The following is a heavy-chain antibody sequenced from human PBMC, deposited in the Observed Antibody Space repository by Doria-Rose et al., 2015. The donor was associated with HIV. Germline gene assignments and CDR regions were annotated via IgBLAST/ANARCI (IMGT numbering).Heavy chain of an antibody. Sequence: GQLQESGGGLVQPGRSLRLSCAASGFNVSITYMSWVRQAPGKGLGWVSVLYSGGSTYYADSVKGRFTISRDNSKNTLYLQMNSLRPEDTAVYYCARAVARGQWVSDGYIWGQGTMVTVPS. CDR2: LYSGGST. CDR1: GFNVSITY. J-gene: IGHJ3*02. D-gene: IGHD2-15*01. CDR3: ARAVARGQWVSDGYI. V-gene: IGHV3-66*01.